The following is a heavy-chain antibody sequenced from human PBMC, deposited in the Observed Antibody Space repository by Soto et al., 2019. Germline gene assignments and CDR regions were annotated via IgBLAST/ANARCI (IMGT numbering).Heavy chain of an antibody. CDR2: IYYSGST. D-gene: IGHD3-10*01. CDR3: ARDEDGSDGRNWFDP. V-gene: IGHV4-31*03. CDR1: GGSISSGGYY. J-gene: IGHJ5*02. Sequence: SETLSLTCTVSGGSISSGGYYWSWIRQHPGKGLEWIGYIYYSGSTYYNPSLKNRVTISVDTSKNQFSLKLSSVTAADTAVYYCARDEDGSDGRNWFDPWGQGTLVTVSS.